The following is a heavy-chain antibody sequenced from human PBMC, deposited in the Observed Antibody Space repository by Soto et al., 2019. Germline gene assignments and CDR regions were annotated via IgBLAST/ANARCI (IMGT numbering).Heavy chain of an antibody. CDR1: GGSISSGGYS. V-gene: IGHV4-30-2*01. CDR2: IYPSGST. J-gene: IGHJ4*02. Sequence: QLQLQESGSGLVKPSQTLSLTCAVSGGSISSGGYSWSWIRQPPGKGLEWIGDIYPSGSTNYNPSLKSRVTISVDRSKNQSSLKLSSVTAADTAVYYCAAGGGLPRYSWGQGTLVTVSS. CDR3: AAGGGLPRYS. D-gene: IGHD5-12*01.